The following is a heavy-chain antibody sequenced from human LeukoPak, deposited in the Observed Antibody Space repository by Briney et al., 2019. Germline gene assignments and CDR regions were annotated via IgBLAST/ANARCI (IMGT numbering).Heavy chain of an antibody. Sequence: SETLSLTCTVSGGSISSYYWSWIRQPAGKGLEWIGRIYTSGSTNYNPSLKSRVTMSVDTSKNQFSLKLSSVTAADTAVYYCARDRLMVYAGPWFDPWGHGTLVTVSS. CDR2: IYTSGST. J-gene: IGHJ5*02. CDR1: GGSISSYY. CDR3: ARDRLMVYAGPWFDP. V-gene: IGHV4-4*07. D-gene: IGHD2-8*01.